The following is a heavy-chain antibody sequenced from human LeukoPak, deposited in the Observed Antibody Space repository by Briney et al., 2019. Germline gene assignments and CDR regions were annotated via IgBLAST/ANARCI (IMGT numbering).Heavy chain of an antibody. D-gene: IGHD3-10*01. J-gene: IGHJ5*02. V-gene: IGHV3-21*01. CDR2: ISSSSSYI. CDR1: GFTFSSYS. Sequence: PGGSLRLSCAASGFTFSSYSMNWVRQAPGKGLEWVSSISSSSSYIYYADSVKGRFTISRDNAKNSLYLQMNSLRAEDTAVYYCARRGSDQGSGLDPWGQGTLVTVSS. CDR3: ARRGSDQGSGLDP.